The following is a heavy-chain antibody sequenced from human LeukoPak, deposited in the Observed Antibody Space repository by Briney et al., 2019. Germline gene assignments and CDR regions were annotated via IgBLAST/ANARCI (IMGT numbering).Heavy chain of an antibody. D-gene: IGHD6-6*01. J-gene: IGHJ5*02. V-gene: IGHV3-30*18. Sequence: GGSLRLSCAASGLTFSSYGMHWVRQAPGKGLEWVAVISYDGSNKYYADSVKGRFTISRDNSKNTLYLQMNSLRAEDTAVYYCAKDYTHSSSSWYNWFDPWGQGTLVTVSS. CDR2: ISYDGSNK. CDR1: GLTFSSYG. CDR3: AKDYTHSSSSWYNWFDP.